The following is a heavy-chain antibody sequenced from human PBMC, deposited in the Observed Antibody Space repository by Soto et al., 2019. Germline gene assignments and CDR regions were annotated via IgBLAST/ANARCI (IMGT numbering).Heavy chain of an antibody. CDR2: INHSGDT. CDR3: AQRTLTNWFDP. J-gene: IGHJ5*02. CDR1: GGSFSDFY. V-gene: IGHV4-34*01. D-gene: IGHD4-4*01. Sequence: ETLSLTCAVYGGSFSDFYWNWIRQSPGKGLEWIGEINHSGDTNYNPSLKSRVTISVDTSKNQFSLQLNSVTATDTAVYYCAQRTLTNWFDPWGQGTPVTVSS.